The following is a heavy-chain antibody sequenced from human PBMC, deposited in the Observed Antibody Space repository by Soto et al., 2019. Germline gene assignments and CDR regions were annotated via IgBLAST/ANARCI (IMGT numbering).Heavy chain of an antibody. Sequence: GGSLRLSCTVSGFAFNNYGINWVRQAPGKGLEWVSSISKSDYTYYSDSVKGRFTISRDNAKNSVSLQMNTLRVEDTAVYYCAREDSIIIPAVSDFWGQGTLVTSPQ. D-gene: IGHD2-2*01. CDR3: AREDSIIIPAVSDF. CDR2: ISKSDYT. J-gene: IGHJ4*02. CDR1: GFAFNNYG. V-gene: IGHV3-21*01.